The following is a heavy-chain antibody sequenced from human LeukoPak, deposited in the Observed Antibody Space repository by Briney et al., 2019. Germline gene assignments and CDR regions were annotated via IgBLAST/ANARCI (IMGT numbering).Heavy chain of an antibody. V-gene: IGHV1-8*01. J-gene: IGHJ4*02. CDR3: TRSGFGGGVHFDY. CDR2: MNPNSGDT. D-gene: IGHD3-16*01. CDR1: GYTFTNYD. Sequence: ASEKVSCKASGYTFTNYDINWVRQAAGQGLEWMGWMNPNSGDTDYVEKFQGRVTMTRDTSMNTAYMELSSLRFDDTAVYYCTRSGFGGGVHFDYWGQGTPVTVSS.